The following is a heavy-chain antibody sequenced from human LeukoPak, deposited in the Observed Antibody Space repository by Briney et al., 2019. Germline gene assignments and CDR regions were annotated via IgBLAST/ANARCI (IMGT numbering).Heavy chain of an antibody. CDR3: ARSMVRGVDWFDP. Sequence: SETLSLTCTVSGGSISSSSYYWGWIRQPPGKGREWIGSIYYSGSTYDNPSLKSRVTISVDTSKNQFSLKLSSVTAADTAVYYCARSMVRGVDWFDPWGQGTLVTVSS. CDR2: IYYSGST. CDR1: GGSISSSSYY. V-gene: IGHV4-39*01. D-gene: IGHD3-10*01. J-gene: IGHJ5*02.